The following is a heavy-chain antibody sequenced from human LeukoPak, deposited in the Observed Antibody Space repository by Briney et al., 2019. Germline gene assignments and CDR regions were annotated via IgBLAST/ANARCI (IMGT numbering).Heavy chain of an antibody. CDR2: IYTSGST. CDR1: GGSISSYY. V-gene: IGHV4-4*07. J-gene: IGHJ4*02. CDR3: ARVDCSGGSCYIGFPV. Sequence: SETLSLTCTVSGGSISSYYWSWLRQPAGKGLEWIGRIYTSGSTNYNPSLKSRVTMSVDTSKNQFSLKLSSVTVADTAVYYCARVDCSGGSCYIGFPVWGQGTLVTVSS. D-gene: IGHD2-15*01.